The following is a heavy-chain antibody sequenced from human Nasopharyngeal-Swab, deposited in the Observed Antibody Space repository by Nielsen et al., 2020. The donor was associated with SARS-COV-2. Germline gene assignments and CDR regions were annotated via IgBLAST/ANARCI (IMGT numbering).Heavy chain of an antibody. CDR2: IYPHNSDT. J-gene: IGHJ4*02. V-gene: IGHV5-51*03. CDR1: VYNFNIYW. D-gene: IGHD4-17*01. Sequence: GESLKVSGKGSVYNFNIYWIAWVRQTPGKGLEWLWTIYPHNSDTRYSTYFQGDVTMSVDKSVTTGDLQLIRLKGSDTSTYFCARNDYGDYGGRTEFWGQGTLVTVSS. CDR3: ARNDYGDYGGRTEF.